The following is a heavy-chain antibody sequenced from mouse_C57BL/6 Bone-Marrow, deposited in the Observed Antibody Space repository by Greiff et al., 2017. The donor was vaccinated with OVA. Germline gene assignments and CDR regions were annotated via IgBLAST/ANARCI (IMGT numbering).Heavy chain of an antibody. CDR3: ATNGYYGDY. CDR1: GYTFTSYW. CDR2: IDPSYSYT. V-gene: IGHV1-59*01. J-gene: IGHJ2*01. Sequence: VQLQQPGAELVRPGTSVKLSCKASGYTFTSYWMHWVKQRPGQGLEWIGVIDPSYSYTNYNQKFKGKATLTVDTSSSTAYMQLSSLTSEDSAVYYCATNGYYGDYWGQGTTLTVSS. D-gene: IGHD2-3*01.